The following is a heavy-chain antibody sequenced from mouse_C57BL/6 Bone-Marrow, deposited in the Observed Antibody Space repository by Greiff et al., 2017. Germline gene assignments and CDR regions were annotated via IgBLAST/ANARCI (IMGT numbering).Heavy chain of an antibody. CDR2: IDPSDSET. J-gene: IGHJ1*03. CDR3: ARPTTGWYFDV. CDR1: GYTFTSYW. Sequence: VQLQQPGAELVRPGSSVKLSCKASGYTFTSYWMHWVKQRPIQGLEWIGNIDPSDSETHYNQKFKDKATLTVDKSSSTAYMQLSSLTSEDSAVYYRARPTTGWYFDVWGTGTTVTVSS. D-gene: IGHD2-12*01. V-gene: IGHV1-52*01.